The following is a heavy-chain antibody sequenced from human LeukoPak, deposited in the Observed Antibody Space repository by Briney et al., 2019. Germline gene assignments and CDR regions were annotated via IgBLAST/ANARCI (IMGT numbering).Heavy chain of an antibody. D-gene: IGHD2-21*02. J-gene: IGHJ4*02. CDR2: IWVNGINK. Sequence: GGSLRLSCAASGFTFSSYGMHWVRQTPGKGLEWVAVIWVNGINKYYADSVKGRFTISRDNSKNTLYLQMNSLRAEDTAVYYCATGVVTGWSPDYWGQGTLVTVSS. V-gene: IGHV3-30*02. CDR1: GFTFSSYG. CDR3: ATGVVTGWSPDY.